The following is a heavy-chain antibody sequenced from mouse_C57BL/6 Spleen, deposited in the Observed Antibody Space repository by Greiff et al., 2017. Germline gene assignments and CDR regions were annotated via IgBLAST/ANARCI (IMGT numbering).Heavy chain of an antibody. CDR2: IYPGSGST. Sequence: QVQLQQPGAELVKPGASVKMSCKASGYTFTSYWITWVKQRPGQGLEWIGDIYPGSGSTNYNEKFKSKATLTVDTSSSTAHMQLSSLASEDSAVYYCARRGGEGYYFDYWGQGTTLTVSS. V-gene: IGHV1-55*01. CDR1: GYTFTSYW. J-gene: IGHJ2*01. CDR3: ARRGGEGYYFDY.